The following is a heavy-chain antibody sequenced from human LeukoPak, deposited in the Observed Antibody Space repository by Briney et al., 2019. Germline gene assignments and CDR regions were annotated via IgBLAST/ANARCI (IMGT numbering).Heavy chain of an antibody. CDR3: AELGITMIGGV. V-gene: IGHV3-48*04. CDR2: ISSSSSTI. CDR1: GFTFSSFG. Sequence: GSLRLSFAASGFTFSSFGMNWVRQAPGKGLEWVSYISSSSSTIYYADSVKGRFTISRDNAKNSLYLQMNSLRAEDTAVYYCAELGITMIGGVWGKGTTVTISS. J-gene: IGHJ6*04. D-gene: IGHD3-10*02.